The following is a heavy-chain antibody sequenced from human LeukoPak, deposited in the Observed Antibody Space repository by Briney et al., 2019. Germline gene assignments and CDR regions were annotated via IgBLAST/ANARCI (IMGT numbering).Heavy chain of an antibody. CDR1: GGTFSSYA. V-gene: IGHV1-69*13. J-gene: IGHJ6*02. CDR3: ARVSLGNEPGSPQNYYYYGMDV. Sequence: SVKVSCKASGGTFSSYAISWVRQAPGQGLEWMGGIIPIFGTANYAQKFQGRVTITADESTSTAYTELSSLRSEDTAVYYCARVSLGNEPGSPQNYYYYGMDVWGQGTTVTVSS. CDR2: IIPIFGTA.